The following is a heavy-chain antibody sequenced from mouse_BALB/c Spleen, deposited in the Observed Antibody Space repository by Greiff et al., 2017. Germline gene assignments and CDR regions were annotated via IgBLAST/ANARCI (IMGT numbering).Heavy chain of an antibody. CDR3: ARDRGPGAWFAY. Sequence: EVKVVESGGGLVKPGGSLKLSCAASGFTFSDYYMYWVRQTPEKRLEWVATISDGGSYTYYPDSVKGRFTISRDNAKNNLYLQMSSLKSEDTAMYYCARDRGPGAWFAYWGQGTLVTVSA. D-gene: IGHD1-1*02. V-gene: IGHV5-4*02. CDR2: ISDGGSYT. CDR1: GFTFSDYY. J-gene: IGHJ3*01.